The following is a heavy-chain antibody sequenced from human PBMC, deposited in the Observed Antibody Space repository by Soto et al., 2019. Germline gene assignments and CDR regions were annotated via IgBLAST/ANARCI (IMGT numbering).Heavy chain of an antibody. Sequence: GGSLRLSCAASGFTFDDYAMHWVRQAPGKGLEWVSGISWNSGSIGYADSVKGRFTISRDNAKNSLYLQMNSLRAEDTALYYCAKGGYCSGGSCDWRFDPWGQGTLVTVSS. D-gene: IGHD2-15*01. J-gene: IGHJ5*02. V-gene: IGHV3-9*01. CDR3: AKGGYCSGGSCDWRFDP. CDR2: ISWNSGSI. CDR1: GFTFDDYA.